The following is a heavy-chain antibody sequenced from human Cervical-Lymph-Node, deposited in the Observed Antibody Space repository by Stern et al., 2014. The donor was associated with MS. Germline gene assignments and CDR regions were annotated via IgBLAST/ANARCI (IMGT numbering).Heavy chain of an antibody. J-gene: IGHJ4*02. CDR1: GFTFSTYA. V-gene: IGHV3-30-3*01. CDR3: ARGGRGVGLEY. CDR2: VSYDGTQR. Sequence: VQLVQSGGGVVQPGRSLSLSCVVSGFTFSTYAMHWVRQAPGQGLEWVAFVSYDGTQRNSTDSVKARFTISRDNSKNTLYLHMNSLRDEDTAVYCCARGGRGVGLEYWGQGALVTVSS. D-gene: IGHD3-10*01.